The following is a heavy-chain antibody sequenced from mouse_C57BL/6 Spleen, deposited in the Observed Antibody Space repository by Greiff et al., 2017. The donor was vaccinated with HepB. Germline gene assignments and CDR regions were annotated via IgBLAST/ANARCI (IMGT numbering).Heavy chain of an antibody. J-gene: IGHJ3*01. Sequence: EVKLMESGGGLVKPGGSLKLSCAASGFTFSDYGMHWVRQAPEKGLEWVAYISSGSSTIYYADTVKGRFTISRDNAKNTLFLQMTSLRSEDTAMYYCARGVNWDGGFAYWGQGTLVTVSA. D-gene: IGHD4-1*01. CDR1: GFTFSDYG. CDR3: ARGVNWDGGFAY. CDR2: ISSGSSTI. V-gene: IGHV5-17*01.